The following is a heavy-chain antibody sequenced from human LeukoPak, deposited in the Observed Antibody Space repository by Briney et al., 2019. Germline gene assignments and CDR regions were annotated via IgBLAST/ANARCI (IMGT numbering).Heavy chain of an antibody. Sequence: GESLKISCKGSGYTFTSYWIGWVRQMPGKGLEWMGLRNPADSDTRYSPSFQGQVTISVDKSISTAYLEWSSLKASDTAMYYCARHVSSSRVAYDVWGHGTMVTVSS. V-gene: IGHV5-51*01. J-gene: IGHJ3*01. D-gene: IGHD2-2*01. CDR2: RNPADSDT. CDR1: GYTFTSYW. CDR3: ARHVSSSRVAYDV.